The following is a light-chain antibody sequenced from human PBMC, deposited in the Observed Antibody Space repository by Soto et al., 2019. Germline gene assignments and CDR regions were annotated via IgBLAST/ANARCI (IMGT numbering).Light chain of an antibody. CDR1: QSISSW. V-gene: IGKV1-5*03. CDR3: QQYNSYLWT. J-gene: IGKJ1*01. Sequence: DIQMTQAPSTLSASVGDRVTVTCRSSQSISSWLAWYQQKPGKAPKLLIYKASSLESGVPSRFSGSGSGTEFTLTISGLQPDDFATYYCQQYNSYLWTFGQGTKV. CDR2: KAS.